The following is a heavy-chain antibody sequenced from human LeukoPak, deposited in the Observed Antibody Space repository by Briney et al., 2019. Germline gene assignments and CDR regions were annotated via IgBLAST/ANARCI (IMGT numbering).Heavy chain of an antibody. CDR1: GYTFTGYY. CDR2: INPTSGDT. CDR3: ARGDGDGPARRAFDI. J-gene: IGHJ3*02. V-gene: IGHV1-2*02. Sequence: GASVKVSCKASGYTFTGYYMHWVRQAPGQGLEWMGWINPTSGDTNYLQKFQGGVIMTRDTSISTAYMELSRVRSDDTAVYYCARGDGDGPARRAFDIWGQGTMVTVSS. D-gene: IGHD7-27*01.